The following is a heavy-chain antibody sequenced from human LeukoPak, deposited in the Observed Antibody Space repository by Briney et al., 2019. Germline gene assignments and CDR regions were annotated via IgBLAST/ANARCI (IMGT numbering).Heavy chain of an antibody. V-gene: IGHV4-59*05. CDR3: ARQGGEVATISVLYYFDY. CDR1: GGSISTYY. CDR2: IYYSGST. Sequence: SETLSLTCTVSGGSISTYYWSCIRQPPGKGLEWIGSIYYSGSTYYNPSLKSRVTISVDTSKNQFSLKLSSVTAADTAVYYCARQGGEVATISVLYYFDYWGQGTLVTVSS. D-gene: IGHD5-12*01. J-gene: IGHJ4*02.